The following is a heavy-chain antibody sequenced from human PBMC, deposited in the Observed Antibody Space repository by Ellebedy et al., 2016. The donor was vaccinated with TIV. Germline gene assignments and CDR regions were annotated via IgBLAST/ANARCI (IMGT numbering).Heavy chain of an antibody. Sequence: GESLKISXVASGFTFTTYAMSWVRQAPGKGLEWVSYISSSSRTIYYADSVKGRFTISRDNAKNSLYLQMNSLRAEDTAVYYCAAAAGAGDDAFDIWGQGTMVTVSS. CDR3: AAAAGAGDDAFDI. V-gene: IGHV3-48*01. CDR2: ISSSSRTI. J-gene: IGHJ3*02. D-gene: IGHD6-13*01. CDR1: GFTFTTYA.